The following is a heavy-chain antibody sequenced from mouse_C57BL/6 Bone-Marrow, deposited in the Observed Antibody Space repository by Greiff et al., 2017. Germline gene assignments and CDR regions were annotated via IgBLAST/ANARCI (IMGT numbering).Heavy chain of an antibody. D-gene: IGHD1-1*01. CDR3: ARHHYGSSGFAY. Sequence: EVQLVESGGGLVQPGGSLKLSCAASGFTFSDYYMYWVRQTPEKRLEWVAYISNGGGSTYYPDTVKGRFTISRDNAKNTLYLQMSRLKSEDTAMYYCARHHYGSSGFAYWGPGTLVTVSA. CDR2: ISNGGGST. CDR1: GFTFSDYY. J-gene: IGHJ3*01. V-gene: IGHV5-12*01.